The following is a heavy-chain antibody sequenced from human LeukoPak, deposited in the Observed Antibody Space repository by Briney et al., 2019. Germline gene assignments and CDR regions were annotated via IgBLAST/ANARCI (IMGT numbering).Heavy chain of an antibody. V-gene: IGHV3-21*01. CDR1: GFIFSTYS. J-gene: IGHJ3*02. CDR3: ARDRTGPDAFDI. CDR2: ISSTSSYI. Sequence: GGSLRLSCVASGFIFSTYSMSWVRQAPGKGLEWVSSISSTSSYIYYADSVKGRFTFSRDNAKNSLYLQINSLRVEDTAVYYCARDRTGPDAFDIWGQGTMVTVSS.